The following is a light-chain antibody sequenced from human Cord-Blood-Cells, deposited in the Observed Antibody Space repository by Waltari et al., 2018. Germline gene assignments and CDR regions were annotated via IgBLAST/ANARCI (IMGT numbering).Light chain of an antibody. Sequence: IVFTQSPATLSLSPGERATLSCRASQSVSSYLAWYQQKPGQAPGLLIYDASNRATGIPARFSGSGSGTDFTLTISSLEPEDFAVYYCQQRSNWPPTFGQGTKVEIK. CDR2: DAS. CDR1: QSVSSY. J-gene: IGKJ1*01. CDR3: QQRSNWPPT. V-gene: IGKV3-11*01.